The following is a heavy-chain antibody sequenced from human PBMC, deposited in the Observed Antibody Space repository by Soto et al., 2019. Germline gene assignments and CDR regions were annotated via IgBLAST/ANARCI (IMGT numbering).Heavy chain of an antibody. Sequence: GGSLRDSGAASGFAFSSYAMSRVRQAPGKGLEWGPAISVSGGSTYYADSVKGRFTISRDNSKNTLYLQMNSLRAEDTAVYYCANGRAGAGHLDYWGQGTLVTVSS. CDR1: GFAFSSYA. CDR3: ANGRAGAGHLDY. J-gene: IGHJ4*02. D-gene: IGHD6-19*01. CDR2: ISVSGGST. V-gene: IGHV3-23*01.